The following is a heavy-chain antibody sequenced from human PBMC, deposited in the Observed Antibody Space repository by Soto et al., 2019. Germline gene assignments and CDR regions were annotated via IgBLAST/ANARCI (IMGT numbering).Heavy chain of an antibody. CDR3: ARRALYTVFDY. CDR2: IYYIGST. Sequence: QLQLQESGPGLVKPSEALSLTCTVSGGSISSSSYYWGWIRQTPGKGLEWIGSIYYIGSTYYNPSIKSRITISADTSNSHFSLKLSSVTSADTAVYYCARRALYTVFDYWGQGTLVTVSS. D-gene: IGHD2-2*02. J-gene: IGHJ4*02. V-gene: IGHV4-39*02. CDR1: GGSISSSSYY.